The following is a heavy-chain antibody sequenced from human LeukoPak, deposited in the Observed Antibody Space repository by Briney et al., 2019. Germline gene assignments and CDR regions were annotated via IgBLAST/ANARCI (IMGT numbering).Heavy chain of an antibody. CDR1: GFTFSSYS. CDR3: ARDPYYGSGSYGGLFDY. Sequence: PGGSLRLSCAASGFTFSSYSMNWVRQAPGKGLEWVSYISSSSSTIYYADSVKGRFTISRDNAKNSLYLQMNSLRAEDTAVYYCARDPYYGSGSYGGLFDYWGQGTLVTVSS. CDR2: ISSSSSTI. D-gene: IGHD3-10*01. J-gene: IGHJ4*02. V-gene: IGHV3-48*04.